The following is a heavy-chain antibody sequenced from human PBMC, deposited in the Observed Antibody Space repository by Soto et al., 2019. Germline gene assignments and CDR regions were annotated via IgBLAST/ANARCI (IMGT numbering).Heavy chain of an antibody. Sequence: QVQLVQSGAEVKKPGVSVKVSCKASGYIFNRYVMHWVRQAPGQRPEWMGWIDAGNGKTKYSEKFQDRVTITRDTSASTAYMELTTLRSEDTAVYYCARGRGWYDYWGQGTQVIVSS. V-gene: IGHV1-3*01. J-gene: IGHJ4*02. CDR1: GYIFNRYV. CDR2: IDAGNGKT. D-gene: IGHD6-19*01. CDR3: ARGRGWYDY.